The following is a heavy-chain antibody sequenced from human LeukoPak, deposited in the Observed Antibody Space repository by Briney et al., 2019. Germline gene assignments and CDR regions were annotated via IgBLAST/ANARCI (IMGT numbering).Heavy chain of an antibody. V-gene: IGHV3-11*01. Sequence: GGSLRLSCAASGFTFSDYYMSWIRQAPGKGLEWVSYISSSGSTIYYADSVKGRFTISRDNAKNSLYLQMNSLRAEDTALYYCAKDHYYDSSGSLDYWGQGTLVTVSS. CDR1: GFTFSDYY. D-gene: IGHD3-22*01. J-gene: IGHJ4*02. CDR3: AKDHYYDSSGSLDY. CDR2: ISSSGSTI.